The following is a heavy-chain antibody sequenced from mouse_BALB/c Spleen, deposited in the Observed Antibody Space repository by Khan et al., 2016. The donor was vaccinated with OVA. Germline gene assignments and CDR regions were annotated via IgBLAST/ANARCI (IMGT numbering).Heavy chain of an antibody. J-gene: IGHJ3*01. Sequence: VQLQESGPELVKPGASVKISCKASGYAFSRSWMNWVKQRPGQGLEWIGRIYPGDGDTNYNGKFKGKATLTADISSSTAYMQLSSLTSVDSAVYFCARSDWDEGFAYWGQGTLVTVSA. D-gene: IGHD4-1*01. CDR3: ARSDWDEGFAY. CDR1: GYAFSRSW. CDR2: IYPGDGDT. V-gene: IGHV1-82*01.